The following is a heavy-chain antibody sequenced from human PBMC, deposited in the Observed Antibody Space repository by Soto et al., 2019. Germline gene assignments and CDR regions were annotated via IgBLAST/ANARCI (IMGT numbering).Heavy chain of an antibody. CDR2: IYYSGST. V-gene: IGHV4-59*01. Sequence: QVQLQESGPGLVKPSETLSLTCTVSGGSIGSYYWSWIRQPPGKGLEWIGYIYYSGSTNYNPSLKSRVTISVDTSKNQFSLKLSSVTAADTAVYYCARVVGRVTANWYFDLWGRGTLVTVSS. D-gene: IGHD2-21*02. CDR1: GGSIGSYY. J-gene: IGHJ2*01. CDR3: ARVVGRVTANWYFDL.